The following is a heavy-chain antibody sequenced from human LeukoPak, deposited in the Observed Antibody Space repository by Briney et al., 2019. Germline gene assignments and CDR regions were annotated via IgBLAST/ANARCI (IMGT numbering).Heavy chain of an antibody. D-gene: IGHD3-22*01. CDR2: ISWNSGSI. Sequence: PGRSLRLSCAAPGFTFDDYAMHWVRQAPGKGLEWVSGISWNSGSIGYADSVKGRFTISRDNAKNSLYLQMNSLRAEDTALYYCAKGPYYDSSSVDYWGQGTLVTVSS. V-gene: IGHV3-9*01. CDR3: AKGPYYDSSSVDY. CDR1: GFTFDDYA. J-gene: IGHJ4*02.